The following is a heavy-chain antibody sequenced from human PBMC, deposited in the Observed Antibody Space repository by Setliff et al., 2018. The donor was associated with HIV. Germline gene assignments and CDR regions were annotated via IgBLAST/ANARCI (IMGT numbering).Heavy chain of an antibody. CDR1: GGSISSSHW. V-gene: IGHV4-4*02. J-gene: IGHJ1*01. CDR3: ARLGRAGRYFQH. D-gene: IGHD7-27*01. Sequence: TSETLSLTCAVSGGSISSSHWWSWVRQPPGKGLEWIGEIHHSGSTFYSSSLRGRLTISVDTSKNQFSLKLSSVTAADTAAYYCARLGRAGRYFQHWGQGTLVTVSS. CDR2: IHHSGST.